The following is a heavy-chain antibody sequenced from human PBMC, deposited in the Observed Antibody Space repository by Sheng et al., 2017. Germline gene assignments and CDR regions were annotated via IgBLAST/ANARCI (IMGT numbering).Heavy chain of an antibody. CDR2: IKSKTDGGKT. V-gene: IGHV3-15*05. D-gene: IGHD2-15*01. CDR1: GFTFINAW. J-gene: IGHJ4*02. Sequence: EVQLVESGGGLVKPGGSLRLSCAASGFTFINAWMSWVRQAPGKGLEWVGRIKSKTDGGKTEYAAPVNGRFIISRDDSKNTLYLQVNSLETEDTAVYYCATDCSGGGCYSEGPAKFWGLGTLVTVSS. CDR3: ATDCSGGGCYSEGPAKF.